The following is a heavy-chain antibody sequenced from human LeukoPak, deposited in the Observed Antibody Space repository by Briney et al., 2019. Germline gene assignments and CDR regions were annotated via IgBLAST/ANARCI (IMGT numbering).Heavy chain of an antibody. V-gene: IGHV3-21*01. Sequence: KPGGSLRLSCAASGFTFSSYSMNWVRQAPGKGLEWVSSISSSSSYIYYADSVKGRFTISRDNAKNSLYLQMNSLRAEDTAVYYCASHSGYDYTDAFDIWGQGTMVTVSS. J-gene: IGHJ3*02. CDR1: GFTFSSYS. D-gene: IGHD5-12*01. CDR3: ASHSGYDYTDAFDI. CDR2: ISSSSSYI.